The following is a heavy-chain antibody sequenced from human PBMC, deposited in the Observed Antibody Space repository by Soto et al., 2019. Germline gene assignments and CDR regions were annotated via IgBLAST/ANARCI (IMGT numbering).Heavy chain of an antibody. CDR3: AATIIAVSGTGYYGMDV. CDR2: IVVGSGHT. V-gene: IGHV1-58*02. D-gene: IGHD6-19*01. CDR1: GITFSTSA. Sequence: QMQLVQSGPEVKKPGTSVKVSCKASGITFSTSAMQWVRQARGQRLEWIGWIVVGSGHTNYAQKFQERITITRDMSRSPAYMELSSLRSEDTAVYYCAATIIAVSGTGYYGMDVWGQGTTVTVSS. J-gene: IGHJ6*02.